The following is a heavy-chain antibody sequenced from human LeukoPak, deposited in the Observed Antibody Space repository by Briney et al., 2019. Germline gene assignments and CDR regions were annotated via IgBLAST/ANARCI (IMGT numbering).Heavy chain of an antibody. D-gene: IGHD5-12*01. V-gene: IGHV1-18*01. CDR1: GYTFTRYG. J-gene: IGHJ4*02. CDR2: ISGYSGKT. CDR3: ARGYSGYAPHDY. Sequence: EASVKVSCKASGYTFTRYGLSWVRQAPGQGLEWMGWISGYSGKTNYAQKLQGRVTMTTDTSTSTAYMGLRSLRSDDTAVYYCARGYSGYAPHDYWGQGTLVTVSS.